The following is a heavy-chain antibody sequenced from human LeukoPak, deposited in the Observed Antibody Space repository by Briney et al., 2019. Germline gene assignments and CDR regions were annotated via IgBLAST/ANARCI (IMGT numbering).Heavy chain of an antibody. J-gene: IGHJ4*02. V-gene: IGHV1-69*04. CDR2: IIPILDVT. CDR1: GGTFTNYA. CDR3: AKGGGVDILTGFQY. Sequence: ASVKVSCKASGGTFTNYAINWVRQAPGQGLEWMGRIIPILDVTNYAQKFQGRVTITADQSTSTAYMELSSLRSEDTAVYYFAKGGGVDILTGFQYWGQGTLVTVSS. D-gene: IGHD3-9*01.